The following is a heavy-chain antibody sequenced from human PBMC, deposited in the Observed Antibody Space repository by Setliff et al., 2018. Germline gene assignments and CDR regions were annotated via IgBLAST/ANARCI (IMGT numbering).Heavy chain of an antibody. V-gene: IGHV2-70*11. CDR1: GFSLSTSGMC. D-gene: IGHD3-16*01. Sequence: SGPTLVNPTQALTLTCTFSGFSLSTSGMCVNWILQPPGKALEWLARLDWDDDKYYSTSLKTRLTISKDISKNQVVLTMTNMDPVDTATYYCARIRGGVALGGYYYYYGMDVWGQGTTVTVSS. J-gene: IGHJ6*02. CDR3: ARIRGGVALGGYYYYYGMDV. CDR2: LDWDDDK.